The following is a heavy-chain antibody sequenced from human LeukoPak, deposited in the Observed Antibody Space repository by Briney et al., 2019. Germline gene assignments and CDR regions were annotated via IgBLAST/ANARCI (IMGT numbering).Heavy chain of an antibody. D-gene: IGHD3-16*01. CDR3: ATLGGTTTWYLDY. CDR1: GGSISNYY. Sequence: LETLSLTCTVSGGSISNYYWSWIRQPPGKGLEWIGYIFYSGRTNYNPSLKSRVTISVDTSKNQFSLKLASMTAADTAMYYCATLGGTTTWYLDYWGQGALVTVSS. J-gene: IGHJ4*02. V-gene: IGHV4-59*01. CDR2: IFYSGRT.